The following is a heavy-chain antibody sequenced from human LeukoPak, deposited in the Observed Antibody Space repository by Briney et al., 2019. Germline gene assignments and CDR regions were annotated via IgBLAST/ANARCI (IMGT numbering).Heavy chain of an antibody. D-gene: IGHD4-17*01. Sequence: ASVKVSCKASGYTFTGYYMHWVRQAPGQGLEWMGWINPNSGGTNYAQKFQGRVTMTRDTSISTAHMELSRLRSDDTAVYYCARATYGDYYFDYWGQGTLVTVSS. J-gene: IGHJ4*02. V-gene: IGHV1-2*02. CDR3: ARATYGDYYFDY. CDR2: INPNSGGT. CDR1: GYTFTGYY.